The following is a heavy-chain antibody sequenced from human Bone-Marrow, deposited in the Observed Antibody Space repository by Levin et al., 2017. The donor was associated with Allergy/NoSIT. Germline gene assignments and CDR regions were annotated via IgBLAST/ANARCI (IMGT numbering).Heavy chain of an antibody. CDR3: ARLDGYYFDY. CDR1: GGSISSAGYH. J-gene: IGHJ4*02. Sequence: ASQTLSLPCTVSGGSISSAGYHWTWIRQSPGKGLEWIGYISYRGTTYYNPSLKSRLTMSLDTSEQRFSLNLNSVTAADTAIYYCARLDGYYFDYWGQGTLVTVSS. D-gene: IGHD3-9*01. V-gene: IGHV4-31*03. CDR2: ISYRGTT.